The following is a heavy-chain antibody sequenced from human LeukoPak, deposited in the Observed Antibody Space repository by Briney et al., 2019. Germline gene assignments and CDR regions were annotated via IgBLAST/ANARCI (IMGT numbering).Heavy chain of an antibody. V-gene: IGHV3-21*01. CDR1: GFTFSTYS. J-gene: IGHJ4*02. D-gene: IGHD3-22*01. CDR3: ARGGHAYYDSSGYRYYFDY. Sequence: GGSLRLSCAASGFTFSTYSMNWVRQAPGRGLEWVSSITSSSSYIYYADSVKGRFTFSRDNAKNSLYLQMNSLRAEDTAVYYCARGGHAYYDSSGYRYYFDYWGQGTLVTVSS. CDR2: ITSSSSYI.